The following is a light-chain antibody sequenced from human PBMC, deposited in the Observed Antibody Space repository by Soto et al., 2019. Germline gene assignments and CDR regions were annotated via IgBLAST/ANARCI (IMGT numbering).Light chain of an antibody. Sequence: QSALTQPPSASGSPGQSVTISCTGTGSDVGGYNYVSWYQHHPGKAPKLMLYEDSTRPSGVPDRFSGSKSGNTASLTVSGLQAEDEADYYCSSYAGSNIYVVFGGGTQLTVL. CDR3: SSYAGSNIYVV. V-gene: IGLV2-8*01. CDR1: GSDVGGYNY. J-gene: IGLJ2*01. CDR2: EDS.